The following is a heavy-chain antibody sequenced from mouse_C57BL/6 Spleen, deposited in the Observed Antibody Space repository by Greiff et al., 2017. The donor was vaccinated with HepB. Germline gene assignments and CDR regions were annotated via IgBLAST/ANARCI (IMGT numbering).Heavy chain of an antibody. CDR2: IYPGNSDT. CDR1: GYTFTSYW. CDR3: ASFVTTVVATRYFDV. D-gene: IGHD1-1*01. V-gene: IGHV1-5*01. Sequence: EVQLQQSGPVLARPGASVKISCKTSGYTFTSYWMHWVKQRPGQGLEWIGVIYPGNSDTSNNQKFQGKAKLTAVTSASTAYMERSSLTNEDSAVYYVASFVTTVVATRYFDVWGTGTTVTVSS. J-gene: IGHJ1*03.